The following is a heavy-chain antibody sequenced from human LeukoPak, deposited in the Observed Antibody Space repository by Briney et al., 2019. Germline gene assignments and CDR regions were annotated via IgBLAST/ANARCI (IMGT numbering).Heavy chain of an antibody. J-gene: IGHJ4*02. CDR2: ISAYNGNT. V-gene: IGHV1-18*03. D-gene: IGHD6-13*01. Sequence: ASVKVSCKASGYTFTSCGISWVRQAPGQGLELMGWISAYNGNTNYAQKLQGRVTMTTDTSTSTAYMELRSRRYDDMAVYDCARVVAAAPLDYWGQETLVTVSS. CDR1: GYTFTSCG. CDR3: ARVVAAAPLDY.